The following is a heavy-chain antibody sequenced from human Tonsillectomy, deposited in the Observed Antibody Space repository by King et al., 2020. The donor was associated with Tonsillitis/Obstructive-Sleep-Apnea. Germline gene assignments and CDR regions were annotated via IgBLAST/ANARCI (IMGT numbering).Heavy chain of an antibody. D-gene: IGHD3-16*01. J-gene: IGHJ3*02. Sequence: QLQESGPGLVRPSETLSLTCSVSGGSISSYYWGWIRQPPEKGLEWIGYIDYSGSTNYNPSLKSRVTISVETSKNQFSVRLTSVTAADTAVYYCAREGDDAFDIWGLGTMVTVAS. CDR3: AREGDDAFDI. CDR1: GGSISSYY. CDR2: IDYSGST. V-gene: IGHV4-59*01.